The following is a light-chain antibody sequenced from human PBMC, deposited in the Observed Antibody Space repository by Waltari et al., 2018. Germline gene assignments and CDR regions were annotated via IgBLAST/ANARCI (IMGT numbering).Light chain of an antibody. CDR2: KAS. CDR3: QHYNNYSPWT. CDR1: QNINSW. Sequence: DIQMTQSPSTLSASVGDRVTITCRASQNINSWLAWYQQKPGKAPKLLMYKASSLESVVPSRFSGSGSGTEFTLTITSLQPDDFATYFCQHYNNYSPWTFGQGTKVEVK. J-gene: IGKJ1*01. V-gene: IGKV1-5*03.